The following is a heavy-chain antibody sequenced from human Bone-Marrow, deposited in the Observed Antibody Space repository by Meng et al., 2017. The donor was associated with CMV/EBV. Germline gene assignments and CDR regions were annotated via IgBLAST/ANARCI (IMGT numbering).Heavy chain of an antibody. CDR2: IYYSGST. V-gene: IGHV4-61*05. Sequence: GSLRLSCTVSGGSISSSSYYWGWIRQPPGKGLEWIGYIYYSGSTNYNPSLKSRVTISVDTSKNQFSLKLSSVTAADTAVYYCASGYSSSWYGGGYFQHWGQGTLVTVSS. J-gene: IGHJ1*01. CDR1: GGSISSSSYY. D-gene: IGHD6-13*01. CDR3: ASGYSSSWYGGGYFQH.